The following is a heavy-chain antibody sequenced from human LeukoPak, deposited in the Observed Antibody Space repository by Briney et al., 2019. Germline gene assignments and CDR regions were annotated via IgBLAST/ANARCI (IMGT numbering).Heavy chain of an antibody. CDR1: GFTFSSYE. CDR2: ISSSGGTI. D-gene: IGHD3-10*02. J-gene: IGHJ6*04. V-gene: IGHV3-48*03. CDR3: AELGITMIGGV. Sequence: PGGSLRLSCAASGFTFSSYEMNWVRQAPGKGLEWVSYISSSGGTIYYADSMKGRFTISRDNAKNSLYLQMNSLRAEDTAVYYCAELGITMIGGVWGKGTTVTISS.